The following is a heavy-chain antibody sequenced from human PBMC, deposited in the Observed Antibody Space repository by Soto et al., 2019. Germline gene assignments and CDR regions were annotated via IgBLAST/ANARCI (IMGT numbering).Heavy chain of an antibody. Sequence: EVQLVESGGDLVQLGGSLRLSCAATGFTLSSYWMSWVRQAPGKGLEWVANIKQDGSERYHVDSVKGRFTISRDNAKKSLYLQMNSLRAEDTAVYYCASGQTTTTRLYYMDVWGKGTTVTVSS. CDR1: GFTLSSYW. V-gene: IGHV3-7*01. D-gene: IGHD1-26*01. CDR2: IKQDGSER. J-gene: IGHJ6*03. CDR3: ASGQTTTTRLYYMDV.